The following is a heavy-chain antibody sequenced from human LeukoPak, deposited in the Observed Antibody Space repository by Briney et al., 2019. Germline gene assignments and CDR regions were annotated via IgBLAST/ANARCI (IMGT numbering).Heavy chain of an antibody. V-gene: IGHV3-9*01. Sequence: GRSLRLSCAASGFTFDVYAMHWVRQAPGKGLEWVSGISWNSGSIGYADSVKGRFTISRDNAKNSLYLQMNSLRAEDTALYYCAKDIGYYYDSSGYPGPFDYWGQGTLVTVSS. CDR2: ISWNSGSI. CDR3: AKDIGYYYDSSGYPGPFDY. CDR1: GFTFDVYA. D-gene: IGHD3-22*01. J-gene: IGHJ4*02.